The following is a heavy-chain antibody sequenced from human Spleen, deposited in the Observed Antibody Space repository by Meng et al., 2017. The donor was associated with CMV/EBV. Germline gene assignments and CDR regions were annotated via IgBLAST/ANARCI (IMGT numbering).Heavy chain of an antibody. CDR3: ATEIYRQKTYYYYYGMDV. V-gene: IGHV3-30*04. D-gene: IGHD3-16*01. CDR1: GFTFSTDT. CDR2: ISYDGSNI. J-gene: IGHJ6*02. Sequence: GESLKISCAASGFTFSTDTVHWVRQAPGKGLEWVAVISYDGSNIHYADFLKGRFTISRDNSQNTLYLQMNSLRPEDTAVYYCATEIYRQKTYYYYYGMDVWGQGTAVTVSS.